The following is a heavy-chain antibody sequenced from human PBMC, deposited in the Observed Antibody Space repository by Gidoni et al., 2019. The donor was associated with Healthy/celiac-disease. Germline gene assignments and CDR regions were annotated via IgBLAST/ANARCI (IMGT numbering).Heavy chain of an antibody. D-gene: IGHD6-19*01. CDR3: AKGPTPSIAVAGTRDY. Sequence: FTISRDNSKNTLYLQMNSLRAEDTAVYYCAKGPTPSIAVAGTRDYWGQGTLVTVSS. V-gene: IGHV3-23*01. J-gene: IGHJ4*02.